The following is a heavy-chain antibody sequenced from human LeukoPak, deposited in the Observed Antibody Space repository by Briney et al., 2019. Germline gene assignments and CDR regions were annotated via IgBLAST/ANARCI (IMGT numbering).Heavy chain of an antibody. V-gene: IGHV3-23*01. CDR1: GFTFSNHG. CDR3: AKSGYNRFDY. CDR2: ISPSGDIT. Sequence: GGSLRLSCAASGFTFSNHGMNWVCQAPGKGLEWVSGISPSGDITYYADSVKGRFTVSRDNLKNTLYLQMNTLRTEDTAVYYCAKSGYNRFDYWGQGTLVTVSS. J-gene: IGHJ4*02. D-gene: IGHD5-24*01.